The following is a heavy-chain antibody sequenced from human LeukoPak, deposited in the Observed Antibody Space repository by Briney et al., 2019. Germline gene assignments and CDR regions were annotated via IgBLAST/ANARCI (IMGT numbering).Heavy chain of an antibody. CDR3: AKGYGSGSYDCFDY. CDR1: GFTFDDYA. Sequence: GGSLRLSCAASGFTFDDYAMHWVRQAPGKGLEWVSGISWNSGSVGYADSVKGRFTISRDNAKNSLYLQMNSLRAEDTALYYCAKGYGSGSYDCFDYWGQGTLVTVSS. D-gene: IGHD3-10*01. V-gene: IGHV3-9*01. J-gene: IGHJ4*02. CDR2: ISWNSGSV.